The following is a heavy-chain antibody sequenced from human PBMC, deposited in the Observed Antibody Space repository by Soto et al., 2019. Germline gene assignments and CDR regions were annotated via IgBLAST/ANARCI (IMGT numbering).Heavy chain of an antibody. V-gene: IGHV2-5*02. J-gene: IGHJ4*02. CDR3: AHHQFGSWYLDY. Sequence: QITLKESGPTLVKPTQTLTLTCTFSGFSLSTTGVGVVWIRQPPGEALEWLALIYSDNDKRYSPSLRSRLTITKDTSKNQVDLTMTNMDPVDTATYYCAHHQFGSWYLDYWGEGTLVTVSS. D-gene: IGHD6-13*01. CDR2: IYSDNDK. CDR1: GFSLSTTGVG.